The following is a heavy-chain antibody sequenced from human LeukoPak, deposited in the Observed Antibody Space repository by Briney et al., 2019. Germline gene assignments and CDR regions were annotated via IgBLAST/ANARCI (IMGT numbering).Heavy chain of an antibody. D-gene: IGHD3-22*01. CDR3: ARDAFEPYDSSGYIAV. CDR2: INPNSGGT. J-gene: IGHJ6*04. Sequence: GASVKVSCKAYGYTFTGYYMHWVRQAPGQGLEWMGWINPNSGGTNYAQKFQGRVTMTRDTSISTAYMELSRLRSDDTAVYYCARDAFEPYDSSGYIAVSGKGTTATVSS. V-gene: IGHV1-2*02. CDR1: GYTFTGYY.